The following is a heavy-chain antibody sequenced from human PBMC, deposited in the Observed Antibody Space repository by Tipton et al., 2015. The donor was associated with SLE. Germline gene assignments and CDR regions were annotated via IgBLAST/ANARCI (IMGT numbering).Heavy chain of an antibody. J-gene: IGHJ4*02. Sequence: TLSLTCTVSGGSISYSSYYWAWVRQPPGEGLEWIGSVYYSGTTFYNPSLKSRVTISVDTSENQFSLRLTSVTAADTAVYFCARGVGARDYFDYWGQGTLVTVSS. CDR3: ARGVGARDYFDY. D-gene: IGHD1-26*01. CDR2: VYYSGTT. CDR1: GGSISYSSYY. V-gene: IGHV4-39*07.